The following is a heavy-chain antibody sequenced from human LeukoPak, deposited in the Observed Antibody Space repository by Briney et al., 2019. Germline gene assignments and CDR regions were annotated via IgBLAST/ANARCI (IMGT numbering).Heavy chain of an antibody. Sequence: PPQCLSPTCPVSGASTTSLSWSWGRPPPGEGLEWSGYIYSSGSTNYHPSLKSRATISVNTAKNQVSLKLSSATAADTAVYCGANRGVGATVHYWFDPGDQGTLVTVSS. J-gene: IGHJ5*02. CDR3: ANRGVGATVHYWFDP. D-gene: IGHD1-26*01. CDR1: GASTTSLS. CDR2: IYSSGST. V-gene: IGHV4-59*11.